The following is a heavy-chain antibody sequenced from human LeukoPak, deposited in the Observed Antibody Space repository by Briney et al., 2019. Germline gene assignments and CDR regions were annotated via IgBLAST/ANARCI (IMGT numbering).Heavy chain of an antibody. V-gene: IGHV3-23*01. D-gene: IGHD6-19*01. Sequence: GGSLRLSCAASGFTFSSYAMSWVCQAPGKGLEWVSAISGSGGSTYYADSVKGRFTISRDNSKNTLYLQMNSLRAEDTAVYYCAKEYHYSSGSWGGFDYWGQGTLVTVSS. CDR2: ISGSGGST. CDR1: GFTFSSYA. CDR3: AKEYHYSSGSWGGFDY. J-gene: IGHJ4*02.